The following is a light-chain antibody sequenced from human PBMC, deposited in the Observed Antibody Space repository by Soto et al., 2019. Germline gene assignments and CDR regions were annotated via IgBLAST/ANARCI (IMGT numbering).Light chain of an antibody. CDR1: NNDVGGYEY. J-gene: IGLJ2*01. CDR3: SSYTSGTTLVV. V-gene: IGLV2-14*01. CDR2: DVS. Sequence: QSALTQPASVSGSPGQSITISCTGTNNDVGGYEYVSWYQQHPGKAPKLMIYDVSNRPSGVSDRFSGSKSGNTASLTISGLHADDEADYYCSSYTSGTTLVVFGGGTKVTVL.